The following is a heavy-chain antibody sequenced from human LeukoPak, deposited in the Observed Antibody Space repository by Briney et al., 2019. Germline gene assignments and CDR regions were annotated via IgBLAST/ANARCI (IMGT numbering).Heavy chain of an antibody. CDR1: GFTFDDYA. J-gene: IGHJ4*02. CDR3: AKDKGYCSGGSCEGYFDY. Sequence: GRSLRLSCEASGFTFDDYAMHWVRQAQGKGLEWVPGISWNSGSIGYADSVKGRFTISRDNAKNSLYLQMNSLRAEDTALYYCAKDKGYCSGGSCEGYFDYWGQGTLVTVSS. D-gene: IGHD2-15*01. CDR2: ISWNSGSI. V-gene: IGHV3-9*01.